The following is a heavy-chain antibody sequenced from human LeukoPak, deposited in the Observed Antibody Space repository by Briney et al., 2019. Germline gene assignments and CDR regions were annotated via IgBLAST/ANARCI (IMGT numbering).Heavy chain of an antibody. V-gene: IGHV3-53*01. Sequence: GGSLRLSWAASGFTVSSNYMSWVRQAPGKGLEWVSVIYSGGSTYYADSVKGRFTISRDNSKNTLYLQMNSLRAEDTAVYYCARERNENLWFGEGIYFDYWGQGTLVTVSS. CDR1: GFTVSSNY. CDR2: IYSGGST. D-gene: IGHD3-10*01. CDR3: ARERNENLWFGEGIYFDY. J-gene: IGHJ4*02.